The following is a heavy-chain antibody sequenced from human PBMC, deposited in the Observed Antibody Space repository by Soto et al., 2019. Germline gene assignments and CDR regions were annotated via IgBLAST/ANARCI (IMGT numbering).Heavy chain of an antibody. CDR2: ISGSGGST. CDR1: GFTFSSYA. D-gene: IGHD6-13*01. CDR3: AKDSPGMQQQLVLYYYGMDV. V-gene: IGHV3-23*01. Sequence: GGSLRLSCAASGFTFSSYAMSWVRQAPGKGLEWVSAISGSGGSTYYADSVKGRFTISRDNSKNTLYLQMNSLRAEDTAVYYCAKDSPGMQQQLVLYYYGMDVWGQGTTVTVSS. J-gene: IGHJ6*02.